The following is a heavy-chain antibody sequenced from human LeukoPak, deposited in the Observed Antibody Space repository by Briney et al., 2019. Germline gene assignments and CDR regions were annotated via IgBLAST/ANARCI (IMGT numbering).Heavy chain of an antibody. CDR2: IRYDGSNK. Sequence: GGSLRLSCAASGFTFSSYGMHWVRQTPGKGLEWVAFIRYDGSNKYYADSVKGRFTISRDNSKNTLYVQMNSLRAEDTAVYYCAKESMWFGESNPFDYGGQGTLVTVSS. CDR3: AKESMWFGESNPFDY. J-gene: IGHJ4*02. CDR1: GFTFSSYG. D-gene: IGHD3-10*01. V-gene: IGHV3-30*02.